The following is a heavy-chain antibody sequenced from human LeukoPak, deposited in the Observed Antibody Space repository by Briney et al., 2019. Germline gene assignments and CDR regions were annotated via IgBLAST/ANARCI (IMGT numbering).Heavy chain of an antibody. CDR2: IHTSGST. D-gene: IGHD6-19*01. CDR1: GGSISNYH. CDR3: ARRDISSGWSFDY. V-gene: IGHV4-4*07. Sequence: PSETLSLTCTVSGGSISNYHWSWIRQPAGKGLEWIGQIHTSGSTNYNPPLRSRVTMSIDTPENQPSLTITSVTAADTAVYYCARRDISSGWSFDYWGQGTLVTVSS. J-gene: IGHJ4*02.